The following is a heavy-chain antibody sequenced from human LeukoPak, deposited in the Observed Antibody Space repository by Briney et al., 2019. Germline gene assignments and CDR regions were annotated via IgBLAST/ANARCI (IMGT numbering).Heavy chain of an antibody. CDR3: ASSRAGTLKVHNWFDP. V-gene: IGHV5-10-1*01. J-gene: IGHJ5*02. CDR1: GYSFRSYW. Sequence: LGESLRISCKGSGYSFRSYWISWVRQMPGKGLEWMGRIDPTDSYTDYSPSFEGHVTISVDRSITTAYLQWSSPKASDTAMYFCASSRAGTLKVHNWFDPWGQGSLVTVSS. D-gene: IGHD6-19*01. CDR2: IDPTDSYT.